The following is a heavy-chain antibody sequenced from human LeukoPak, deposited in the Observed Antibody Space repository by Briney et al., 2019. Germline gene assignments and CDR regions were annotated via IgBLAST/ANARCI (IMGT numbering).Heavy chain of an antibody. D-gene: IGHD3-22*01. Sequence: PSETLSLTCTVSGGSISSSSYYWGWIRQPPGKGLEWIGSIYYSRSTYYNPSLKSRVTISVDTSKNQFSLKLSSVTAADTAVYYCARVRPTYYYDSSGHDAFDIWGQGTMVTVSS. CDR2: IYYSRST. CDR1: GGSISSSSYY. V-gene: IGHV4-39*01. J-gene: IGHJ3*02. CDR3: ARVRPTYYYDSSGHDAFDI.